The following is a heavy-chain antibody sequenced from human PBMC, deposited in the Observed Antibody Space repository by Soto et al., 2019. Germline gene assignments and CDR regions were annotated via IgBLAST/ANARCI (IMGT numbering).Heavy chain of an antibody. D-gene: IGHD2-8*02. Sequence: QVQLVESGGGVVQPGRSLRLSCAASGFNFNSYTFNLVRQAPGKGLEWVAMISPDGSKTNYADALKGRFTISRDNSNNKVFLQMNSLTTEDSAIYFCARGLLEVMVPFDHWGQGTLVTVS. V-gene: IGHV3-30-3*01. J-gene: IGHJ4*02. CDR3: ARGLLEVMVPFDH. CDR2: ISPDGSKT. CDR1: GFNFNSYT.